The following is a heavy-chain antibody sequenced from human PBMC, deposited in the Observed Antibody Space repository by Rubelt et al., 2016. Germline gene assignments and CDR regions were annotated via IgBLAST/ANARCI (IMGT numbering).Heavy chain of an antibody. V-gene: IGHV4-31*03. Sequence: QVQLQESGPGLVKPSQTLSLTCTVSGGSISSGGYYWSWIRQHPGKGLEWIGEINHSGSTNYNPSLKSRVTISVDTSKNQFSLKLSSLTAADTAVYYCARGNTITVAFDIWGQGTMVTVSS. D-gene: IGHD1-14*01. CDR1: GGSISSGGYY. CDR2: INHSGST. J-gene: IGHJ3*02. CDR3: ARGNTITVAFDI.